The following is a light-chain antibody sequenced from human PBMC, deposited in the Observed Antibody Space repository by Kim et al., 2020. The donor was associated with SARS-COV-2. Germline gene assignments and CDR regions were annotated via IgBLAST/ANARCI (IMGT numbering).Light chain of an antibody. J-gene: IGKJ1*01. CDR1: QSISSY. V-gene: IGKV1-39*01. CDR2: DAS. Sequence: SASVGDRVTLTGRASQSISSYLNWYQQKPGQAPKLLIYDASSLQSWVPSRFSVSGAGTDFTLTVSSLQPEDFATYYSQQSYSTPRFGQGTKVDIK. CDR3: QQSYSTPR.